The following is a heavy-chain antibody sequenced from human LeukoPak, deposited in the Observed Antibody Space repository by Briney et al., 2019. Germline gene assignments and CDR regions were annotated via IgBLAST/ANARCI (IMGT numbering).Heavy chain of an antibody. CDR2: TYCRSKWYN. CDR1: GDSVSSNSAA. V-gene: IGHV6-1*01. D-gene: IGHD3-22*01. CDR3: ARDYYDSSGYCQYYFDY. J-gene: IGHJ4*02. Sequence: SQTLSLTCAISGDSVSSNSAAWNWIRQSPSRGLEWLGRTYCRSKWYNDYAVSVKSRITINPDTSKNQFSLQLNSVTPEDTAVYYCARDYYDSSGYCQYYFDYWGQGTLVTVSS.